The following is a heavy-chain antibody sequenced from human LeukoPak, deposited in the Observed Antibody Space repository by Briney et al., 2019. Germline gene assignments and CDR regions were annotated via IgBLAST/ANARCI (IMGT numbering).Heavy chain of an antibody. V-gene: IGHV3-23*01. CDR3: ARGIYGGNPADY. J-gene: IGHJ4*02. CDR2: ISSSGGST. Sequence: GGSLRLSCAASGFTFSSYAMSWVRQAPGKGLEWVSAISSSGGSTYYADSVKGRFTISRDNAKNSLYLQMNSLRAEDTAVYYCARGIYGGNPADYWGQGTLVTVSS. CDR1: GFTFSSYA. D-gene: IGHD4-23*01.